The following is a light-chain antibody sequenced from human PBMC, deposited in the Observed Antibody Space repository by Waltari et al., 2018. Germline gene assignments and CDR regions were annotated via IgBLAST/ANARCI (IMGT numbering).Light chain of an antibody. V-gene: IGLV6-57*01. J-gene: IGLJ2*01. CDR1: SGNIASNY. CDR3: QSYDDNHHVV. CDR2: KDN. Sequence: NFMLTQPHSVSESPGKTVTISCTRSSGNIASNYVQWYQHRPGSSPTTVVYKDNERPSGFPDRFSGSIDISSNSASLTISRLKSDDEADYYCQSYDDNHHVVFGGGTKLIVL.